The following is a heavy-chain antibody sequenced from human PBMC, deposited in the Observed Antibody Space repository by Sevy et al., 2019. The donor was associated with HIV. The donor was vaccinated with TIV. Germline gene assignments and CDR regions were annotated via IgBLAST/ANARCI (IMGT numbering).Heavy chain of an antibody. CDR1: GFSFRSYW. Sequence: GESLKISCAASGFSFRSYWMTWVRQAPGKGLEWVASIYQDGSEKYYMDSVKGRFTVSRDNAKNSLFLQMNSLRVEDTAVYYCAREGSYGDYMLSYYYSMDVWGQGTTVTVSS. D-gene: IGHD4-17*01. V-gene: IGHV3-7*01. J-gene: IGHJ6*02. CDR2: IYQDGSEK. CDR3: AREGSYGDYMLSYYYSMDV.